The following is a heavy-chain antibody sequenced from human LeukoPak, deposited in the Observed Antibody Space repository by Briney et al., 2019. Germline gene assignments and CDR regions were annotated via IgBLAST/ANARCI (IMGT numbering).Heavy chain of an antibody. Sequence: GGSLRLSCAASGFTFDDYAMHWVRQAPGKGLEWVSGISWNSGSIGYADSVKGRFTISRVNAKNSLYLQMNSLRAEDMALYYCAKAARDAFDIWGQGTMVTVSS. D-gene: IGHD2-15*01. CDR1: GFTFDDYA. V-gene: IGHV3-9*03. CDR3: AKAARDAFDI. CDR2: ISWNSGSI. J-gene: IGHJ3*02.